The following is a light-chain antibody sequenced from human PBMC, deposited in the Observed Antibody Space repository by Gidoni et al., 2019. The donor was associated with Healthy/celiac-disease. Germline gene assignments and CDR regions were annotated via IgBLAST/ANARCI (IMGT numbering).Light chain of an antibody. Sequence: QSVLTQPPSASGTPGQRVTISCSGSSSNIGSNTVTWYQQLPGTAPKLLIYSNHQRPSGVPDRFSGSKSGTSASRAISGLQSEDEADYYCAAWDDSLNGYVVFGGGTKLTVL. CDR3: AAWDDSLNGYVV. V-gene: IGLV1-44*01. CDR1: SSNIGSNT. J-gene: IGLJ2*01. CDR2: SNH.